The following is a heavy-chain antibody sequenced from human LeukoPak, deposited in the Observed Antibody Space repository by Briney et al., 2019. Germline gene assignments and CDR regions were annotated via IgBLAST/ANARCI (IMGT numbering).Heavy chain of an antibody. CDR3: VRGSSGIAVRGIAWAWFDP. CDR1: GGTFSSYA. Sequence: ASVKVSCKASGGTFSSYAISWVRQAPGQGLEWMGGIIPIFGTANYAQKFQGRVTITADESTSTAYMELSSLRSEDTAVYYCVRGSSGIAVRGIAWAWFDPWGQGTLVTVSS. J-gene: IGHJ5*02. V-gene: IGHV1-69*13. D-gene: IGHD3-10*01. CDR2: IIPIFGTA.